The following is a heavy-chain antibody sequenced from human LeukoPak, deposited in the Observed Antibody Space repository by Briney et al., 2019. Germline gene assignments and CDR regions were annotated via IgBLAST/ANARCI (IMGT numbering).Heavy chain of an antibody. Sequence: PSETLSLTCAVYGGSFSGYYWSWIRQPLGKGLEWIGEINHSGSTNYNPSLKSRVTISVDTSKNQFSLKLSSVTAADTAVYYCARAAFFTILDIWGQGTMVTVSS. D-gene: IGHD3-3*01. CDR2: INHSGST. CDR3: ARAAFFTILDI. V-gene: IGHV4-34*01. CDR1: GGSFSGYY. J-gene: IGHJ3*02.